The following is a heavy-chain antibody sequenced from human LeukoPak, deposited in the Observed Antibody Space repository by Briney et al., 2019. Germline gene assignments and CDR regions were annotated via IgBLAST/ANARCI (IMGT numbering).Heavy chain of an antibody. CDR2: ISGGSSYT. Sequence: PGGSLRLSCAASGFTVSSNYMTWIRQAPGKGLEWVSYISGGSSYTNYADSVKGRFTISRDNAKNSLYLQMNSLRAEDTAVYYCASRGDTSDYYYFDYWGQGTLVTVSS. J-gene: IGHJ4*02. D-gene: IGHD3-22*01. CDR3: ASRGDTSDYYYFDY. CDR1: GFTVSSNY. V-gene: IGHV3-11*03.